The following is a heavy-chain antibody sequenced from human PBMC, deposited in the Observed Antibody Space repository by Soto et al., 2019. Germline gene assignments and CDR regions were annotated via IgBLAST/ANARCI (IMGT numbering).Heavy chain of an antibody. Sequence: GXYRRLSCTAAGFPFSSYGMHWVRQAPGKGLDWVAVIWYDGSNKDYAESVKGRFTISRDNSKNTLYLQMNSLRADDTDVYYCASSIKWGQGTLVTVPS. J-gene: IGHJ4*02. CDR1: GFPFSSYG. V-gene: IGHV3-33*01. CDR2: IWYDGSNK. CDR3: ASSIK.